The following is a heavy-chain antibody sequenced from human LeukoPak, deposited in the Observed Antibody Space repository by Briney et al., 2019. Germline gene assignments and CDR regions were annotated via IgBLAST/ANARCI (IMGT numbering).Heavy chain of an antibody. D-gene: IGHD3-22*01. Sequence: GGSLRLSCAASEFTFSSYGMHWVRQAPGKGLEWVAGISYDGSNQYYADTVKARLTISRDNSKNTLYLQMNSLRAEDTAVYYCAKDRLGALYYYDSSGYYRFDYWGQGTLVTVSS. CDR2: ISYDGSNQ. V-gene: IGHV3-30*18. J-gene: IGHJ4*01. CDR1: EFTFSSYG. CDR3: AKDRLGALYYYDSSGYYRFDY.